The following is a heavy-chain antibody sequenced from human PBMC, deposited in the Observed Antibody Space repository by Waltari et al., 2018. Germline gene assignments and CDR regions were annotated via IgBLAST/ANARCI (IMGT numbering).Heavy chain of an antibody. Sequence: QVQLVESGGGVVQPGRSLRLSCAASGFTFSNYAIHWVRQAPGKGLGLVAVISYDGSNQFYADSVKGRFSRSRDNSRNTLDLQMNSLRAEDTAVYYCAGQPWTLVMSEPLDDWGQGTLVTVSS. J-gene: IGHJ4*02. V-gene: IGHV3-30-3*01. CDR1: GFTFSNYA. D-gene: IGHD2-21*01. CDR3: AGQPWTLVMSEPLDD. CDR2: ISYDGSNQ.